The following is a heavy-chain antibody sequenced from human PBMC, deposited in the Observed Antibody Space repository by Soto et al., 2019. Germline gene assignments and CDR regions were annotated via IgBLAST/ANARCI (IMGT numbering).Heavy chain of an antibody. D-gene: IGHD6-6*01. CDR3: ARGSIAARDWFDP. J-gene: IGHJ5*02. CDR1: GFTFSSYG. CDR2: IWYDGSNK. Sequence: QVQLVDSGGGVVQPGRSLRLSCAASGFTFSSYGMHWVRQAPGKGLEWVAVIWYDGSNKYYADSVKGRFTISRDNSKNTIYLQMNSLRAEDTAVYYCARGSIAARDWFDPWGQGTLVTVSS. V-gene: IGHV3-33*01.